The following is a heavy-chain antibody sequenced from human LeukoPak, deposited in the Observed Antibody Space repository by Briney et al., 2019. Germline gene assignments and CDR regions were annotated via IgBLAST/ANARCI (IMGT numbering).Heavy chain of an antibody. V-gene: IGHV3-7*01. Sequence: ETLSLTCTVSGGSISSYYWSWVRQAPGKGLEWVANIKQDGSEKYYVDSVKGRFTISRDNAKNSLYLQMNSLRDEDTAVYYCARGPIVGANDYWGQGTLVTVSS. J-gene: IGHJ4*02. CDR1: GGSISSYY. CDR3: ARGPIVGANDY. CDR2: IKQDGSEK. D-gene: IGHD1-26*01.